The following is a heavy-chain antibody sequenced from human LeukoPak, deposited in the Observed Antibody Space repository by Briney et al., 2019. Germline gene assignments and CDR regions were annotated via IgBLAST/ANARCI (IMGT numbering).Heavy chain of an antibody. V-gene: IGHV1-2*02. CDR1: GYTFTGYY. CDR2: INPNSGGT. J-gene: IGHJ4*02. CDR3: ARDRSITMVRGELDY. Sequence: GASVKVSCKASGYTFTGYYMHWVRQAPGQGLEWMGWINPNSGGTNYAQKFQGRVTMTRDTSISTAYMELSRLRSDDTAVYYCARDRSITMVRGELDYWGQGTLVTVSS. D-gene: IGHD3-10*01.